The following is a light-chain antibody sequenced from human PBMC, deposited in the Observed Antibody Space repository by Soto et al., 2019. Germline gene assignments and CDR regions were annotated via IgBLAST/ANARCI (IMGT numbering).Light chain of an antibody. J-gene: IGKJ1*01. CDR2: DAS. CDR1: QSVSSY. Sequence: EIVFTQSPATLSLSPGERATLSCRASQSVSSYLSWYQQKPGQAPRLLIYDASNRATGIPARFSGSGSGTDFTPTISSLEPEDFAVYYCQQRSNWPPTFGQGTKVDIK. CDR3: QQRSNWPPT. V-gene: IGKV3-11*01.